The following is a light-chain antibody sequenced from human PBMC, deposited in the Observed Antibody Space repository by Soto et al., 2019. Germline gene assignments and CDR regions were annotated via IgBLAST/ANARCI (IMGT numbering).Light chain of an antibody. J-gene: IGKJ2*01. CDR1: QSVSTY. V-gene: IGKV3-11*01. CDR2: AAS. CDR3: QQRDDLYT. Sequence: EIVLTQSPAPLSLSPGERASLSCRASQSVSTYVAWYQQKPGQAPRLLLYAASNRDTGIPARVSGSGSGTDFTLTITSLETEDVGVYYCQQRDDLYTFGQGTKLEIK.